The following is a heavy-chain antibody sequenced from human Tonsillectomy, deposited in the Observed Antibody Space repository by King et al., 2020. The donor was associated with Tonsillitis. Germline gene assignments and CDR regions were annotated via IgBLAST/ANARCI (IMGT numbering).Heavy chain of an antibody. J-gene: IGHJ4*02. CDR3: AKAGALGIQTPFDY. Sequence: VQLVESGGGVVQPGRSLRLSCAASGFTFSSYGMHWVRQAPGQGLEWVAIISYDGSNKYSADSVKGRFTISRDNSKNTLYLQMNSLRTEDTAVYYCAKAGALGIQTPFDYWGQGTLVTVSS. V-gene: IGHV3-30*18. D-gene: IGHD7-27*01. CDR2: ISYDGSNK. CDR1: GFTFSSYG.